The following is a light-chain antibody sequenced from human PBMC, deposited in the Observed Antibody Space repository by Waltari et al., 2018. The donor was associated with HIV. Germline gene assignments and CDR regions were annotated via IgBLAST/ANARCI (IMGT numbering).Light chain of an antibody. Sequence: IVLTQSPGTLSLSPGERATLSCRASQSVSSSYLAWYQQKPGQAPRLLIYHASSRDTGIPDRFSGSGSGTDFTLTISGLEPEDFAVYSCQQYGRSPYTFGQGTRLEIK. J-gene: IGKJ2*01. CDR1: QSVSSSY. CDR2: HAS. V-gene: IGKV3-20*01. CDR3: QQYGRSPYT.